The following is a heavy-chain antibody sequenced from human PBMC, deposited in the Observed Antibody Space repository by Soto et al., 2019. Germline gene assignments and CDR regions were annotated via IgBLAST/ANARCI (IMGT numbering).Heavy chain of an antibody. Sequence: PGGSLRLSCEASGFIFRSYAMNWVRQAPGKGLQWVSSITGSSDYTSYIASVKGRFTISRDNSKDTLYLQMNSLRAEDTAVYFCAKEQTTGAHYALDDWRQGTLVTVSS. D-gene: IGHD2-8*02. J-gene: IGHJ4*02. CDR2: ITGSSDYT. CDR3: AKEQTTGAHYALDD. CDR1: GFIFRSYA. V-gene: IGHV3-23*01.